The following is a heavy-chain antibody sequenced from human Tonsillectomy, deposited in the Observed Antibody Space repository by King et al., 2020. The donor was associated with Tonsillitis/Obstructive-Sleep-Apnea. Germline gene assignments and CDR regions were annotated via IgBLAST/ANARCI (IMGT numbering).Heavy chain of an antibody. CDR2: IYYSGST. D-gene: IGHD3-10*01. Sequence: VQLQESGPGLVKPSETLSLTCTVSGGSISSYYWSWIRQPPGKGLEWIGYIYYSGSTNYNPSLKSRVTISVDTSKNQFSLKLSSVTAADTALYYCARLITMVRGVIIGVNWFDPWGQGTLVTVSS. V-gene: IGHV4-59*08. CDR3: ARLITMVRGVIIGVNWFDP. J-gene: IGHJ5*02. CDR1: GGSISSYY.